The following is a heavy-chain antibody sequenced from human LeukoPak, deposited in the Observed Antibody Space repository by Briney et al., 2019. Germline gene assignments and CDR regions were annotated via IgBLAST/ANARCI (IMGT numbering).Heavy chain of an antibody. Sequence: PSETLSLTCAVYGGSFNGYYWSWIRQPPGKGLEWIGEINHSGSTNYSPSLKSRVTLSVDTSKNQFSLKLSSVTAADTAVYYCARASGAYCSGGSCYPYYYYYYMDVWGKGTTVTVSS. CDR2: INHSGST. CDR1: GGSFNGYY. V-gene: IGHV4-34*01. J-gene: IGHJ6*03. D-gene: IGHD2-15*01. CDR3: ARASGAYCSGGSCYPYYYYYYMDV.